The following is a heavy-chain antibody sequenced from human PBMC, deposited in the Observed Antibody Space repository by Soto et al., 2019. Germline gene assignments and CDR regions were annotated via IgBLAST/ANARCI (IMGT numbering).Heavy chain of an antibody. D-gene: IGHD2-2*01. CDR3: TSPHLLFGGSSRLYDY. J-gene: IGHJ4*01. CDR2: IRSKANSYAT. Sequence: EVQLVESGGGLVQPGGSLKLSCAASGFTFSSSAMHWVRQASGKGLEWVGRIRSKANSYATAYAASVKGRFTISRDDSNHTAYLQLNSLKTEDTAVYYCTSPHLLFGGSSRLYDYWGHGTLVTVSS. V-gene: IGHV3-73*02. CDR1: GFTFSSSA.